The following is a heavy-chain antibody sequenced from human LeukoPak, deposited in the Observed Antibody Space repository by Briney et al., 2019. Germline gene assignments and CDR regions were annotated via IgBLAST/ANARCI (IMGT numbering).Heavy chain of an antibody. J-gene: IGHJ5*02. CDR2: TYHSGST. V-gene: IGHV4-38-2*02. CDR3: ARVQYYDFWSGYYPRDWFDP. CDR1: GYSISSGYY. Sequence: SETLSLTCTVSGYSISSGYYWDWIRQPPGKGLEWIGSTYHSGSTYYNPSLKSRVTISVDTSKNQFSLKLSSVTAADAAVYYCARVQYYDFWSGYYPRDWFDPWGQGTLVTVSS. D-gene: IGHD3-3*01.